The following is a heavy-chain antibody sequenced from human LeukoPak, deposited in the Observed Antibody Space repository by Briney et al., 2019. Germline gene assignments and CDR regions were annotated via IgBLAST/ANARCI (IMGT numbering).Heavy chain of an antibody. V-gene: IGHV3-23*01. CDR3: AREELAAAGRDFEY. CDR1: GFTFSTYA. Sequence: GGSLRLSCAASGFTFSTYAMSWVRQAPGKGLEWVSVISGSGGSTYYADSVKGRFTISRDNSKNTLDLQMNSLRAEDTAVYYCAREELAAAGRDFEYWGQGTLVTVSS. D-gene: IGHD6-13*01. J-gene: IGHJ4*02. CDR2: ISGSGGST.